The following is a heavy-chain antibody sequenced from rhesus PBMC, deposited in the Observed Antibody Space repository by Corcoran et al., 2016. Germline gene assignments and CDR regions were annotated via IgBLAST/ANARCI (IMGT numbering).Heavy chain of an antibody. CDR2: VDTEEGEA. J-gene: IGHJ4*01. V-gene: IGHV1-111*02. CDR1: GSTFTVYY. Sequence: EVPLVQSGAEVNKPGASLQLSCQASGSTFTVYYLPWVPQAPGKGLEWMGRVDTEEGEAIHAQKFQDRGTITADTSTDTAYRELSSLRSEDTAVYYCATDRQHQFDYWGQGVLVTVSS. CDR3: ATDRQHQFDY. D-gene: IGHD2-33*01.